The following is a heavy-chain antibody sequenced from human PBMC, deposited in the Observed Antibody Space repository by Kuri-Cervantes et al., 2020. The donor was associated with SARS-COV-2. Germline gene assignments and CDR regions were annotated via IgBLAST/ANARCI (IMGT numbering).Heavy chain of an antibody. Sequence: SVKVSCKASGGTFSSYAISWVRQAPGQGLEWMGGIIPIFGTANYAQKFQGRVTITADESTSTAYMVLSSLRSEDTAVYYCARDHCSSTSGHYSFDYWGQGTLVTVSS. J-gene: IGHJ4*02. CDR3: ARDHCSSTSGHYSFDY. CDR2: IIPIFGTA. CDR1: GGTFSSYA. D-gene: IGHD2-2*01. V-gene: IGHV1-69*13.